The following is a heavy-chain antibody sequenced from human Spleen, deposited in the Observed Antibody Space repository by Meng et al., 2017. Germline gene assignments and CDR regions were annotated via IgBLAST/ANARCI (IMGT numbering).Heavy chain of an antibody. CDR3: ARKMETAGTKNYYYYGMDG. V-gene: IGHV1-2*02. CDR2: INPNSGDT. Sequence: ASVKVSCKASGYTFTGYYMHWVRQAPGQGLEGMGWINPNSGDTNYAQKFHGRVTMTRETSIGTIYMEMSRLRSEDTAVYYCARKMETAGTKNYYYYGMDGWGQGTTVTVSS. J-gene: IGHJ6*02. CDR1: GYTFTGYY. D-gene: IGHD6-13*01.